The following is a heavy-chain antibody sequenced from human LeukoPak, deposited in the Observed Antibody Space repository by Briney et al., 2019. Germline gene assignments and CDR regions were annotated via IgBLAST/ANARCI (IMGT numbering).Heavy chain of an antibody. D-gene: IGHD2-2*01. CDR3: AKGSYCSSTSCLQADAFDI. Sequence: AGGSLRLSCAASGFTFSAYSMNWVRQAPGKGLEWVSAISGSGGSTYYADSVKGRFTISRDNSKNTLYLQMNSLRAEDTAVYYCAKGSYCSSTSCLQADAFDIWGQGTMVTVSS. CDR1: GFTFSAYS. CDR2: ISGSGGST. V-gene: IGHV3-23*01. J-gene: IGHJ3*02.